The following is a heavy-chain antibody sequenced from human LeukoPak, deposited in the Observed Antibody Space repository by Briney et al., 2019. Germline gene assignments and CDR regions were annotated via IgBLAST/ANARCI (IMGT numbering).Heavy chain of an antibody. CDR2: MNPNSGNT. V-gene: IGHV1-8*01. CDR3: ARGNICTNGVCYTGVRY. Sequence: GASVTVSCKASGYTFTSYDINWVRQATGQGLEWMGWMNPNSGNTGYAQKFQGRVTMTRNTSISTAYMELSSLRSEDTAVYYCARGNICTNGVCYTGVRYWGQGTLVTVSS. D-gene: IGHD2-8*01. J-gene: IGHJ4*02. CDR1: GYTFTSYD.